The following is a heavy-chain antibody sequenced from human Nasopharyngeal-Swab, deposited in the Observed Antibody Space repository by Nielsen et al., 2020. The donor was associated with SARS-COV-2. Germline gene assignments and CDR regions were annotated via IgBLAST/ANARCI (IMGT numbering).Heavy chain of an antibody. CDR1: GGSIRHKY. J-gene: IGHJ6*03. V-gene: IGHV4-59*01. Sequence: SETLSLTCTVSGGSIRHKYWSWIRQPPGKLLEWIGYIYGSGNANYHPSLKSRVTISADTSNNQFSLKVNSVTAADTAVYYCAGDNDYYMSVWGKGTTVIVS. CDR3: AGDNDYYMSV. CDR2: IYGSGNA.